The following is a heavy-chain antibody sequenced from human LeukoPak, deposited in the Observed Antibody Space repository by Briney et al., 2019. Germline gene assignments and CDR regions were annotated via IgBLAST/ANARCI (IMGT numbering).Heavy chain of an antibody. CDR3: AKAGYSYGGFDY. D-gene: IGHD5-18*01. J-gene: IGHJ4*02. CDR1: GFTFSSYG. Sequence: PGGSLRLSCAASGFTFSSYGMPWVRQAPGKGLEWVAVISYDGSNKYYADSVKGRFTISRDNSKNTLYLQMNSLRAEDTAVYYCAKAGYSYGGFDYWGQGTLVTVSS. CDR2: ISYDGSNK. V-gene: IGHV3-30*18.